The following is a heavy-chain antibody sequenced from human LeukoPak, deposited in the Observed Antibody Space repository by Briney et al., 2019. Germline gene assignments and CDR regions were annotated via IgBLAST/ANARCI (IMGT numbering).Heavy chain of an antibody. J-gene: IGHJ4*02. CDR3: AKGSGSGSYYKAPIDY. CDR1: GFTFSSYA. Sequence: GGSLRLSRAASGFTFSSYAMSWVRQAPGKGLEWVSAISGSGGSTYYADSVKGRFTISRDNSKNTLYLQMNSLRAEDTAVYYCAKGSGSGSYYKAPIDYWGQGTLVTVSS. CDR2: ISGSGGST. D-gene: IGHD3-10*01. V-gene: IGHV3-23*01.